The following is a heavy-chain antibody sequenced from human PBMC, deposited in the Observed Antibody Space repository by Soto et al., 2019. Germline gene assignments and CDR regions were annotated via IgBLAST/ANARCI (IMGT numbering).Heavy chain of an antibody. V-gene: IGHV2-5*02. CDR1: GFSLRTSGVG. Sequence: QITLKESGPTLVKPTQTLTLTCTFSGFSLRTSGVGVGWIRQPPGKALEWLALIYWDDDKRYSPSLKSRLTITKDTSKNPVVLTMTNMDPVDTATYYCAHWSSSYYGMDVWGQGTTVTVSS. CDR2: IYWDDDK. D-gene: IGHD6-6*01. J-gene: IGHJ6*02. CDR3: AHWSSSYYGMDV.